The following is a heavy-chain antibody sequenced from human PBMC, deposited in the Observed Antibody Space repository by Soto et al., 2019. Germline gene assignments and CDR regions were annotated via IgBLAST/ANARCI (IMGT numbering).Heavy chain of an antibody. J-gene: IGHJ5*01. D-gene: IGHD2-2*01. Sequence: GGSLRLSCAASGFTFSRYGMNWLRQAPGKGLEWVASISSSTSYVYYADSVKGRFSTSRDNAKNILYLEMYALRTEDTAVYYCARDPSEGRVGNWFESWGQGTLVTVSS. CDR3: ARDPSEGRVGNWFES. CDR1: GFTFSRYG. V-gene: IGHV3-21*06. CDR2: ISSSTSYV.